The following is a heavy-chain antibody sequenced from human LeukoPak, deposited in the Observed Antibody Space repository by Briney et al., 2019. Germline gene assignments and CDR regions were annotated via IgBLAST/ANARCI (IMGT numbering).Heavy chain of an antibody. CDR2: INHSGST. V-gene: IGHV4-34*01. Sequence: SETLSLTCAVYGGSFSGYYWSWIRQPPGKGLEWIGEINHSGSTNYNPSLKSRVTIPVDTSKNQFSLKLSSVTAADTAVYYCASGLHYDILTGLTGWYFDLWGRGTLVTVSS. D-gene: IGHD3-9*01. CDR3: ASGLHYDILTGLTGWYFDL. J-gene: IGHJ2*01. CDR1: GGSFSGYY.